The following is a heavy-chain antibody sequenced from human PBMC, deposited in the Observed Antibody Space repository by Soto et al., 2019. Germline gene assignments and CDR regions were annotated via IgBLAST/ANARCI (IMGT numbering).Heavy chain of an antibody. J-gene: IGHJ4*02. D-gene: IGHD1-20*01. Sequence: GGSLRLSCTASGFTFGDYAMSWFRQAPGKGLEWVGFIRSKAYGGTTEYAASVKGRFTISRDDSKSIAYLQMNSLKTEDTAVYYCTRARRRNWNDYFDYWGQGTLVTVSS. V-gene: IGHV3-49*03. CDR2: IRSKAYGGTT. CDR3: TRARRRNWNDYFDY. CDR1: GFTFGDYA.